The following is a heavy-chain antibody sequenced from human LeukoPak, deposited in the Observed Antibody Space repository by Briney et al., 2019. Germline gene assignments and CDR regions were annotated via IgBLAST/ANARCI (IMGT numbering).Heavy chain of an antibody. D-gene: IGHD2-15*01. J-gene: IGHJ6*02. V-gene: IGHV1-2*04. CDR2: INPNSGGT. Sequence: ASVKVSCKASGYTFTGYYMHWVRQAPGQGLEWMGWINPNSGGTNYAQKFQGWVTMTRDTSISTAYMELSRLRSDDTAVYYCARANCSGGSCYSYYYYGMDVWGQGTTVTVSS. CDR3: ARANCSGGSCYSYYYYGMDV. CDR1: GYTFTGYY.